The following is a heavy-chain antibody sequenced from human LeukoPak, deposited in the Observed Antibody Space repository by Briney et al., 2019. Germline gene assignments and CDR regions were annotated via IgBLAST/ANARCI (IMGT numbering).Heavy chain of an antibody. CDR2: IYYSGST. D-gene: IGHD4-17*01. CDR1: GGSISSYY. CDR3: ARHSLVTTYTYYFDY. J-gene: IGHJ4*02. V-gene: IGHV4-59*08. Sequence: PSETLSLTCTVSGGSISSYYWSWIRQPPGKGLEGIGYIYYSGSTNYNPSLKSRVTISVDTSKNQFSLKLSSVTAADTAVYYCARHSLVTTYTYYFDYWGQGTLVTVSS.